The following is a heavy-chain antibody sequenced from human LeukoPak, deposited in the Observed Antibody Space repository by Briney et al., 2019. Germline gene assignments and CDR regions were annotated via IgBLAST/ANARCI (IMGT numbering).Heavy chain of an antibody. CDR3: ARDPSHYDFWSGYFHTYYYYGMDV. Sequence: PGRSLRLSCAASGFTFSSYGMHWVRQAPGKGLEWVAVIWYDGSNKYYADSVKGRFTISRGNSKNTLYLQMNSLRAEDTAVYYCARDPSHYDFWSGYFHTYYYYGMDVWGQGTTVTVSS. V-gene: IGHV3-33*01. CDR1: GFTFSSYG. J-gene: IGHJ6*02. CDR2: IWYDGSNK. D-gene: IGHD3-3*01.